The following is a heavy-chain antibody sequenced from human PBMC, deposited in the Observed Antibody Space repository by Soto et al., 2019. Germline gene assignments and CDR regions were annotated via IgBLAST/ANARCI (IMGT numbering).Heavy chain of an antibody. CDR1: GFTFSDYY. CDR2: ISSGGFIT. Sequence: GGSLRLSCAASGFTFSDYYMSWIRQAPGKGLEWVSYISSGGFITYYADSVKGRFTTSWDKAKNSLYLQMNTLSANDTAVYYCATGVVPATKWGYYSYGLDVWGQGTTVTVSS. V-gene: IGHV3-11*01. CDR3: ATGVVPATKWGYYSYGLDV. D-gene: IGHD2-2*01. J-gene: IGHJ6*02.